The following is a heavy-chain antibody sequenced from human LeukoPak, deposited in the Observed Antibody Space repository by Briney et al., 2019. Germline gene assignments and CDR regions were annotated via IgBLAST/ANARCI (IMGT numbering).Heavy chain of an antibody. V-gene: IGHV3-48*01. CDR3: ARVVSIAAAGPFDY. J-gene: IGHJ4*02. CDR1: GFTFTMFS. CDR2: IRGRSDTT. Sequence: PGGSLRLSCAASGFTFTMFSMNWLRQAPGKGLEWIAFIRGRSDTTYYADSVQGRFTISRDNAEDSLYLQMNSLRAEDTAVYYCARVVSIAAAGPFDYWGQGTLVTVSS. D-gene: IGHD6-13*01.